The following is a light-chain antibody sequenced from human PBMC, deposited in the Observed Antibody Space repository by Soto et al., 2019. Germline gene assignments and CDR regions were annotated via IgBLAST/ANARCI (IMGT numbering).Light chain of an antibody. Sequence: EIVLTQSPATLSLSPGERATLSCRASQSVSSYLAWYQQKPGQAPRLLIYDASNRATGIPARFSGSGSGTDFPLTISSLEPEDFAVYYCQQRSNWPGGTFGGGTKVEIK. CDR3: QQRSNWPGGT. CDR1: QSVSSY. CDR2: DAS. V-gene: IGKV3-11*01. J-gene: IGKJ4*01.